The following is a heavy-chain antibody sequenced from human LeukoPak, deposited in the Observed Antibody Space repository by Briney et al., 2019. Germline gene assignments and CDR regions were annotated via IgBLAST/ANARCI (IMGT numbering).Heavy chain of an antibody. Sequence: ASVRVSCTASGYTFTSYDINWVRQAARQGLEWMGWMNPNSGNTGYAQKFQGRVTITRDSSITTAYMELSSLKSEDTAVYYCARVLRSSGWYYWGQGTLVTVSS. CDR3: ARVLRSSGWYY. D-gene: IGHD6-19*01. CDR2: MNPNSGNT. V-gene: IGHV1-8*01. J-gene: IGHJ4*02. CDR1: GYTFTSYD.